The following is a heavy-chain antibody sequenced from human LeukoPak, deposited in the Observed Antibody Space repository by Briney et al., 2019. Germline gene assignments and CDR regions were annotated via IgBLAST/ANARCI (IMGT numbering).Heavy chain of an antibody. CDR3: AKSGPDFGDLPSEYYFDY. CDR1: GFSFSSYA. V-gene: IGHV3-33*06. Sequence: GGALRLSCAVSGFSFSSYAMHWVRQAPGRGLEWVSAIWYDGSNKFYADSVKGRFTISRDNSKNTLYLQMNSLRAEDTAVYYCAKSGPDFGDLPSEYYFDYWGQGNLVTVSS. D-gene: IGHD4-17*01. J-gene: IGHJ4*02. CDR2: IWYDGSNK.